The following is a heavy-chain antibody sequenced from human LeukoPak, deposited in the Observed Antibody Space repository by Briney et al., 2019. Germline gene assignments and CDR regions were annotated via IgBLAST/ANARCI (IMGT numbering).Heavy chain of an antibody. CDR1: GGSISSSSYY. D-gene: IGHD5-24*01. CDR2: IYYSGST. V-gene: IGHV4-39*07. Sequence: SETLSLTCTVSGGSISSSSYYWGWIRQPPGKGLEWIGSIYYSGSTYYNPSLKSRVTLSIDTSKSQLSFQLTSVTAADTAVYYCAREKSPERKTWLQLGAFDVWGQGTVVTVSS. CDR3: AREKSPERKTWLQLGAFDV. J-gene: IGHJ3*01.